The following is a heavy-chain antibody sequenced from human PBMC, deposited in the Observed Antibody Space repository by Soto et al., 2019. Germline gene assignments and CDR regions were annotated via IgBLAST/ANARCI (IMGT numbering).Heavy chain of an antibody. D-gene: IGHD6-19*01. CDR3: ARTGGTKVAGMYYYYYGMDV. CDR2: IYPGDSDT. J-gene: IGHJ6*02. CDR1: GYSFPSYW. V-gene: IGHV5-51*01. Sequence: GESLKISCKGSGYSFPSYWISWVRQMPGKGLEWMGIIYPGDSDTRYSPSFQGQVTISADKSISTAYLQWSSLKASDTARYYCARTGGTKVAGMYYYYYGMDVWGQGTTVTVSS.